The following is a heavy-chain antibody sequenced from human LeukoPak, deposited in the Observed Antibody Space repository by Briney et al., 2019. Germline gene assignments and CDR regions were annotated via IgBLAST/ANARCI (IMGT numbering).Heavy chain of an antibody. Sequence: GGSLRLSCAASGFALSNHAVSWVRQAPGKGLEWVSARGSDGTPYYTDSLKGRFTISGDNSKNTVYLQLSSLRLEDTAVYYCASRTWVGAGYYAFDIWGQGTLVTVSS. V-gene: IGHV3-23*01. CDR1: GFALSNHA. J-gene: IGHJ4*02. CDR3: ASRTWVGAGYYAFDI. D-gene: IGHD2-2*01. CDR2: RGSDGTP.